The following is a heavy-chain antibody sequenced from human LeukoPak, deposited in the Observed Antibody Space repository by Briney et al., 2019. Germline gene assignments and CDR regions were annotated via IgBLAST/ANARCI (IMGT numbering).Heavy chain of an antibody. CDR1: GGSISSYY. J-gene: IGHJ2*01. CDR2: IYTSGTT. Sequence: PSETLSLTCTVSGGSISSYYWSWIRQPAGKGLEWIGRIYTSGTTNYNPSLQSRVTMSVDSSKNQFSLKLNSVTAADTAVHYCARGRYCTTTSCTYWYFDLWGRGTLVTVSS. D-gene: IGHD2-2*01. V-gene: IGHV4-4*07. CDR3: ARGRYCTTTSCTYWYFDL.